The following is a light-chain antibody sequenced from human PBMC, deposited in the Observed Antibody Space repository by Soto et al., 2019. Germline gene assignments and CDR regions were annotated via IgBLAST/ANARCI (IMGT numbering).Light chain of an antibody. Sequence: EIVLTQSPGTLSLSPGERATLSCRASQSVTSNYLAWYQQKPGQAPRLLVYGASSRATGISDRFSGSGSGTDFTLTISRLEPEDFAIYYCQRYNNWPLTFGGGTKVESK. CDR3: QRYNNWPLT. J-gene: IGKJ4*01. CDR2: GAS. CDR1: QSVTSNY. V-gene: IGKV3-20*01.